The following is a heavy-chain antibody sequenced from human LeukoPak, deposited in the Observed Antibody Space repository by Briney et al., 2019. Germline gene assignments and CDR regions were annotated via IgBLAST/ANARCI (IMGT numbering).Heavy chain of an antibody. V-gene: IGHV1-18*01. D-gene: IGHD3-10*01. CDR3: ARVQSGSGSYGVWDY. J-gene: IGHJ4*02. Sequence: ASVKVSCKASGGTFGTYTISWVRQAPGQGLEWMGWISAYNGNTNYAQKLQGRVTMTTDTSTSTAYMELRSLRSDDTAVYYCARVQSGSGSYGVWDYWGQGTLVTVSS. CDR1: GGTFGTYT. CDR2: ISAYNGNT.